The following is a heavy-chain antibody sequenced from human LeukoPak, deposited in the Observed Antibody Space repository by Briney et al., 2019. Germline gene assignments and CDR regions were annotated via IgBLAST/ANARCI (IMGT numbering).Heavy chain of an antibody. V-gene: IGHV3-30-3*01. CDR1: GSTFSSYA. J-gene: IGHJ3*01. Sequence: PGRSLRLSCAASGSTFSSYAMHWVRQAPGKGLEWVAVISYDGSNKYYADSVKGRFTISRDNSKNTLYLQMNSLRAEDTAVYYCARGHHVVVATATWASDAFDLWGQGTMVTVSS. CDR3: ARGHHVVVATATWASDAFDL. D-gene: IGHD2-21*02. CDR2: ISYDGSNK.